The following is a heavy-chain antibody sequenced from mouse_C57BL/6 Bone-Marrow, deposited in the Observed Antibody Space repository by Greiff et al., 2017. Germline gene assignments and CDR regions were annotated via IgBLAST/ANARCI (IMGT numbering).Heavy chain of an antibody. CDR3: ASEFIRNY. CDR2: IHPNSGSN. J-gene: IGHJ2*01. V-gene: IGHV1-64*01. Sequence: QVQLQQPGAELVKPGASVKLSCKASGYTFTSYRMHWVKQRPGQGLEWIGMIHPNSGSNNYNEKFKSKATLTVEKSSSTAYVQLGSLTSEDSAVYYCASEFIRNYWGQGTTRTVSS. D-gene: IGHD1-1*01. CDR1: GYTFTSYR.